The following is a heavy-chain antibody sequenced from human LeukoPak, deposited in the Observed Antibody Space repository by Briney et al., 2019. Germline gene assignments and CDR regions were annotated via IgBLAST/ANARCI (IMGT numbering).Heavy chain of an antibody. J-gene: IGHJ2*01. Sequence: GGSLRLSCAASGFMFSSYEMNWVRQAPGKGLEWVSDMSGSDGSTYYADSVKGRFTISRDNSKNTLYLQMNSLRAEDTAIYYCAKDPGGSVSWYFDLWGRSTLVTVSS. V-gene: IGHV3-23*01. D-gene: IGHD2-8*01. CDR3: AKDPGGSVSWYFDL. CDR2: MSGSDGST. CDR1: GFMFSSYE.